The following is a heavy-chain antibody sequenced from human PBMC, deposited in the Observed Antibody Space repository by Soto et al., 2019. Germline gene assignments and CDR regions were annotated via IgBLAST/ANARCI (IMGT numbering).Heavy chain of an antibody. CDR1: GGSFSGYY. D-gene: IGHD3-10*01. Sequence: PEETLSLTCAVYGGSFSGYYWSWIRQPPGKGLEWIGEINHSGSTNYNPSLKSRVTISVDTSKNQFSLKLSSVTAADTAVYYCARGRITMVRGVPILAYGMDVWGQGTTVTVSS. CDR3: ARGRITMVRGVPILAYGMDV. J-gene: IGHJ6*02. CDR2: INHSGST. V-gene: IGHV4-34*01.